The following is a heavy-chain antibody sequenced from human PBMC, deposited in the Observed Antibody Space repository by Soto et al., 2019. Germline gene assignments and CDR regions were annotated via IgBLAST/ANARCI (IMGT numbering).Heavy chain of an antibody. V-gene: IGHV3-49*03. CDR2: IRSKAYGGTT. CDR1: GFTFGDYA. CDR3: TRADYDYVWGSTLYWFDP. D-gene: IGHD3-16*01. Sequence: GGSLRLSCTASGFTFGDYAMSWFRQAPGKGLEWVGFIRSKAYGGTTEYAASVKGRFTISRDDSKSIAYLQMNSLKTEDTAVYYCTRADYDYVWGSTLYWFDPWGQGTLVTVSS. J-gene: IGHJ5*02.